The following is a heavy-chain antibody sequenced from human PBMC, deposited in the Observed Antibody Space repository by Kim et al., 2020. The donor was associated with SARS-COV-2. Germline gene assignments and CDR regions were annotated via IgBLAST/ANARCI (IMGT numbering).Heavy chain of an antibody. D-gene: IGHD4-4*01. Sequence: GGSLRLSCAASGFTVSSNYMSWVRQAPGKGLEWVSVIYSGGSTYYADSVKGRFTISRHNSKNTLYLQMNSLRAEDTAVYYCARGLIYSNPSYYFDYWGQGTLVTVSS. CDR1: GFTVSSNY. J-gene: IGHJ4*02. CDR2: IYSGGST. V-gene: IGHV3-53*04. CDR3: ARGLIYSNPSYYFDY.